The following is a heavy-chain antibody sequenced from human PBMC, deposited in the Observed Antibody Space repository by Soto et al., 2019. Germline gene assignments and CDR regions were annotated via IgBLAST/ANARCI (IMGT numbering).Heavy chain of an antibody. CDR1: GFTFSSYG. CDR3: ARDQSSGRNNWFDP. V-gene: IGHV3-33*01. CDR2: IWYDGSNK. J-gene: IGHJ5*02. Sequence: GGSLRLSCAASGFTFSSYGMHWVRQAPGKGLEWVAVIWYDGSNKYYADSVKGRFTISRDNSKNTLYLQMNSLRAEDTAVYYCARDQSSGRNNWFDPWGQGTLVTVSS. D-gene: IGHD3-10*01.